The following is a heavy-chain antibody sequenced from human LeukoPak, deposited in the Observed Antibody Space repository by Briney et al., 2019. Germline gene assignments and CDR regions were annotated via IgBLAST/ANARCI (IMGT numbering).Heavy chain of an antibody. V-gene: IGHV4-59*01. CDR2: IYYSGST. Sequence: PSETLSLTCTVSGGSISSYYWSWIRQPPGKGLEWIGYIYYSGSTNYNPSLKSRVTISVDTSKNQFSLKLSSVTAADTAVYYCARVIVVPAATSYAFDIWGQGTMVTVSS. CDR3: ARVIVVPAATSYAFDI. J-gene: IGHJ3*02. D-gene: IGHD2-2*01. CDR1: GGSISSYY.